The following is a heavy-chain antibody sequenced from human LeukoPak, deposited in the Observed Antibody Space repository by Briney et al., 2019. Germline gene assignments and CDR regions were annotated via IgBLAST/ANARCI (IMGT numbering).Heavy chain of an antibody. CDR2: IYSSGST. CDR3: ARSDGYGLVGI. CDR1: GGSISSHF. J-gene: IGHJ3*02. V-gene: IGHV4-59*11. Sequence: NASETLSLTCTVSGGSISSHFWSWIRQPPGKGLEWIGSIYSSGSTYYNPSLKSRVIIIIDTPKNHFSLTLSSVTAADTAVYYCARSDGYGLVGIWGQGTMVTVSS. D-gene: IGHD3-10*01.